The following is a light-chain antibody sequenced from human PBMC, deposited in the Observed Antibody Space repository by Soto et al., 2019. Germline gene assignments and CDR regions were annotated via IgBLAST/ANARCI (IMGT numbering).Light chain of an antibody. V-gene: IGLV2-14*01. CDR3: TSYTRDTALV. CDR1: SSDVGTYNY. J-gene: IGLJ1*01. Sequence: QSVLTQPASVSGSPGQSITISCTGTSSDVGTYNYVSWYQHHPGKAPKLIIYEVSNRPSGVSNRFSGSKSGSTASLTISGLQAEDEADYHCTSYTRDTALVFGNGTKGTVL. CDR2: EVS.